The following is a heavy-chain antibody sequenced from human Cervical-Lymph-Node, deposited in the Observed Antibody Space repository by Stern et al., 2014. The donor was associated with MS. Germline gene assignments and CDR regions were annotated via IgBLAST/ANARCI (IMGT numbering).Heavy chain of an antibody. V-gene: IGHV2-70*04. CDR2: IDWNDKT. Sequence: QITLKESSPALVKPTQTLTLTCTFSGFSLVTSGVRVSWIRQPPGKALEWLARIDWNDKTFYKTSLMTRLTISKDTSKNQVVLTMTNVDPVDTATYYCARMMGSGYRHYFDYWGQGTPVTVS. CDR1: GFSLVTSGVR. D-gene: IGHD3-3*01. CDR3: ARMMGSGYRHYFDY. J-gene: IGHJ4*02.